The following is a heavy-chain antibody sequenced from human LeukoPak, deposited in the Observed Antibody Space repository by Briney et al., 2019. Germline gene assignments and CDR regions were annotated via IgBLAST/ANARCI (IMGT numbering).Heavy chain of an antibody. CDR2: IIPIFGTA. Sequence: ASVKVSCKASRGTFSSYAISWVRQAPGQGLEWMGRIIPIFGTANYAQQFQGRVTITTDESTSTACMELSSLRSEDTAVYYCARDIGFLEWLLNWGQGTLVTVSS. CDR1: RGTFSSYA. D-gene: IGHD3-3*02. CDR3: ARDIGFLEWLLN. J-gene: IGHJ4*02. V-gene: IGHV1-69*05.